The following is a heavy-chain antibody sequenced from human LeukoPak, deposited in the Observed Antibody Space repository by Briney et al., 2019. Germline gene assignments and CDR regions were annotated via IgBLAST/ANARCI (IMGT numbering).Heavy chain of an antibody. J-gene: IGHJ4*02. CDR2: ISYDGSKT. CDR1: GFTFSSYG. Sequence: GGSLRLSCAASGFTFSSYGMYWVRQAPGKGLEWVAVISYDGSKTYYADSVKGRFTISRDNSKNTLYLEMNSVRGEDTAVYYCGRDEIRLNILVVVDPDGFWGQGTLVTVSS. D-gene: IGHD2-15*01. CDR3: GRDEIRLNILVVVDPDGF. V-gene: IGHV3-30*03.